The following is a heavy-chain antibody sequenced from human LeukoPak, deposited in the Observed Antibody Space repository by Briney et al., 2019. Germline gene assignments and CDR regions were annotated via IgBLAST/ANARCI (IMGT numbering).Heavy chain of an antibody. D-gene: IGHD6-19*01. J-gene: IGHJ4*02. Sequence: ASVKVSCKASGYTFTTYGIRWVRQAPGQGLEWMGWIYTYNGNANYAQKFQGRVTLSSDTSTTTAYMELRSLTSDDTAVYYCARDSSPVAGMGRFWGQGTLVTVSS. CDR2: IYTYNGNA. CDR3: ARDSSPVAGMGRF. CDR1: GYTFTTYG. V-gene: IGHV1-18*01.